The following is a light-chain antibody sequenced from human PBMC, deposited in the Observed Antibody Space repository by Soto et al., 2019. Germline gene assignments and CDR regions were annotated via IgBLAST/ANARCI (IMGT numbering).Light chain of an antibody. CDR2: DAS. CDR1: QSISSW. J-gene: IGKJ4*01. CDR3: QQYNSYPVT. Sequence: QSTQPPSTKTASVGDRVTNTCRASQSISSWLAWYQQRPGRAPEVLIYDASSLESGVPSRFSGSGSGTEFTLTIISLQPDDFATHYGQQYNSYPVTFGGGTKVDIK. V-gene: IGKV1-5*01.